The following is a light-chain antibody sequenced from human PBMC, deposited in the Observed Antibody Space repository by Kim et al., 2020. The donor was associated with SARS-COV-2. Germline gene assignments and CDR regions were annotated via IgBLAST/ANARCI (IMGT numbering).Light chain of an antibody. CDR3: TSYAGSNNLDV. Sequence: QSVPISCTGTSRDIGAYKYVSWYQQHPGKAPKLMIYEVNRRPSGVPDRFSGSKSGNTASLTVSGLQAEDEADYYCTSYAGSNNLDVFGTGTKVTVL. V-gene: IGLV2-8*01. CDR1: SRDIGAYKY. CDR2: EVN. J-gene: IGLJ1*01.